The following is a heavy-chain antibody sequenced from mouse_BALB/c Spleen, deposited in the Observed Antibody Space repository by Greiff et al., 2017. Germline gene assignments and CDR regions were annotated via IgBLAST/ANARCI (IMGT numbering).Heavy chain of an antibody. CDR3: ARDRGTEGAWFAY. Sequence: VQVVESGPGLVAPSQSLSITCTVSGFSLTSYGVHWVRQPPGKGLEWLGVIWAGGSTNYNSALMSRLSISKDNSKSQVFLKMNSLQTDDTAMYYCARDRGTEGAWFAYWGQGTLVTVSA. CDR1: GFSLTSYG. J-gene: IGHJ3*01. CDR2: IWAGGST. D-gene: IGHD3-1*01. V-gene: IGHV2-9*02.